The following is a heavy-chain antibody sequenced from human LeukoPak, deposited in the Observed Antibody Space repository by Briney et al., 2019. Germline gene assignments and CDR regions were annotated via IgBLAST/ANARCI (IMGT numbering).Heavy chain of an antibody. Sequence: PSQTLSFTGTGSGGSISSGDYYWSWLRQPPGTGLEWIGYIYYSWTTYYNPSLKSRATVSVDTSKNQFSLKLRSVAAADAAVYYCARVKSYYGMDVWGQGTTVTVSS. J-gene: IGHJ6*02. CDR3: ARVKSYYGMDV. CDR2: IYYSWTT. CDR1: GGSISSGDYY. V-gene: IGHV4-30-4*01.